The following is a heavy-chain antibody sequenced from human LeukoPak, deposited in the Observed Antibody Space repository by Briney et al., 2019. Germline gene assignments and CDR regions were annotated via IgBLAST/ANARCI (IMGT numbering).Heavy chain of an antibody. CDR3: AKGNRFGSGSYSEY. Sequence: PGGSVRLSCAASGFTFSSYAMTWVRQAPGKGLEWVSGISGSGGSTYDADSVKGRFTISRDNPKNTLYLQMNSLRIDDTAVYYCAKGNRFGSGSYSEYWGQGTLVTVSP. CDR2: ISGSGGST. D-gene: IGHD3-10*01. CDR1: GFTFSSYA. J-gene: IGHJ4*02. V-gene: IGHV3-23*01.